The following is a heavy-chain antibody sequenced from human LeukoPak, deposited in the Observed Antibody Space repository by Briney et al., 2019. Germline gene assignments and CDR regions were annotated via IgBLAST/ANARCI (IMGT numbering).Heavy chain of an antibody. V-gene: IGHV3-64D*09. CDR1: GFTFSSYD. CDR2: ITTNGGNT. J-gene: IGHJ4*02. D-gene: IGHD6-13*01. Sequence: PGGSLRLPCSASGFTFSSYDMHWVRQAPGKGLEFVSAITTNGGNTYYADSVKGRFTISRDNSKNTLYLQMSSLTTADTAVYYCVKDEVAAAGTTLHFWGRGTLVTVSS. CDR3: VKDEVAAAGTTLHF.